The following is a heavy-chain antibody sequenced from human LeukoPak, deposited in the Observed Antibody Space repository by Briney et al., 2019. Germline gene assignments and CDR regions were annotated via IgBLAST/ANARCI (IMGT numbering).Heavy chain of an antibody. D-gene: IGHD2-15*01. CDR1: GYTFTGYY. Sequence: ASVKVSCKASGYTFTGYYMHWVRQAPGQGLEWMGWINPNSGGTNYAQKFQGRVTMTRDTSISTAYMELSTLRSDDTAVYYCARYLGYHFSFDIWGQGTMVTVSS. J-gene: IGHJ3*02. CDR2: INPNSGGT. V-gene: IGHV1-2*02. CDR3: ARYLGYHFSFDI.